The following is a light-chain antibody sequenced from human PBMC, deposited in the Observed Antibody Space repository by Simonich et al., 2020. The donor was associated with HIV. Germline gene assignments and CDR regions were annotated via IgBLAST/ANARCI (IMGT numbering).Light chain of an antibody. CDR3: QKYNSAPWT. CDR2: KAS. Sequence: DIQLTQSPSTLSASVGDRVAIACRASQSIVSWLAWYQQKPGKAPKLLIYKASTLKSGVPSRFIGSGSGTEFTLTISSLQPEDVATYYCQKYNSAPWTFGQGTKVEIK. J-gene: IGKJ1*01. V-gene: IGKV1-5*03. CDR1: QSIVSW.